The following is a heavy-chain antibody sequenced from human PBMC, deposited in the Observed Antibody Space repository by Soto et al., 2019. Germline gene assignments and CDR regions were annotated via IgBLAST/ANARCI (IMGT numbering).Heavy chain of an antibody. Sequence: ESGGGVVQPGRSLRLSCAASGFTFSSYAMHWVRQAPGKGLEWVAVISYDGSNKYYADSVKGRFTISRDNSKNTLYLQMNSLRAEDTAVYYWARDCGPWGSYPDYWGQGTLVTVSS. CDR1: GFTFSSYA. CDR3: ARDCGPWGSYPDY. V-gene: IGHV3-30-3*01. D-gene: IGHD1-26*01. J-gene: IGHJ4*02. CDR2: ISYDGSNK.